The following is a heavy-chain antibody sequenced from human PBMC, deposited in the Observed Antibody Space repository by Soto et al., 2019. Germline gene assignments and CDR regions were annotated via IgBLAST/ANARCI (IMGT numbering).Heavy chain of an antibody. CDR3: AKAASSPIALTVYGVADYFDY. J-gene: IGHJ4*02. D-gene: IGHD2-8*01. CDR1: GFTFSSYG. V-gene: IGHV3-30*18. CDR2: ISYDGSNK. Sequence: GGSLRLSCAASGFTFSSYGMHWVRQAPGKGLEWVAVISYDGSNKYYADSVKGRFTISRDNSKNTLYLQMNSLRAEDTAVYYCAKAASSPIALTVYGVADYFDYSGQGTLVTVSS.